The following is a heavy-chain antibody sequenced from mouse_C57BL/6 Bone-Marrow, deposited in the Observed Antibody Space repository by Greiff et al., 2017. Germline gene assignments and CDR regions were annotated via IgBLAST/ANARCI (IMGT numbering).Heavy chain of an antibody. CDR2: IDPETGGT. J-gene: IGHJ3*01. V-gene: IGHV1-15*01. CDR3: TRGYYDYDWTWFAY. Sequence: VKLQESGAELVRPGASVTLSCKASGYTFTDYEMHWVKQTPVHGLEWIGAIDPETGGTAYNQKFKGKAILTADKSSSTAYMELRSLTSEDSAVYYCTRGYYDYDWTWFAYWGQGTLVTVSA. CDR1: GYTFTDYE. D-gene: IGHD2-4*01.